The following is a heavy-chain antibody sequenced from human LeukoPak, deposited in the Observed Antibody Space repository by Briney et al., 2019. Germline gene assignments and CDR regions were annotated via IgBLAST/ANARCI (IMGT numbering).Heavy chain of an antibody. V-gene: IGHV4-4*02. CDR1: GGSISSSNW. CDR2: IYHSGST. CDR3: ARVSYDSNFDH. Sequence: PSGTLSLTCAVSGGSISSSNWWSWVRQPPGKGLEWIGEIYHSGSTNYNPSLKSRVTILVDKSKNQFSLKLSSVTAADTAVYYCARVSYDSNFDHWGQGTLVTVSS. J-gene: IGHJ4*02. D-gene: IGHD3-22*01.